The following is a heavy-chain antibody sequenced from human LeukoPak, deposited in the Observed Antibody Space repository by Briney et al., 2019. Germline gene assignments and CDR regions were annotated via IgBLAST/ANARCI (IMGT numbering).Heavy chain of an antibody. CDR1: GFTFSNYA. Sequence: TGGSLRLSCAASGFTFSNYAMSWVRQAPGKGLEWVSTISNSGDATYYADSVKGRFTISRDNSKNTLYLQMNSLRAEDTAVYYCASLGNYYGMDVWGQGTTDTVSS. V-gene: IGHV3-23*01. D-gene: IGHD1-26*01. CDR3: ASLGNYYGMDV. CDR2: ISNSGDAT. J-gene: IGHJ6*02.